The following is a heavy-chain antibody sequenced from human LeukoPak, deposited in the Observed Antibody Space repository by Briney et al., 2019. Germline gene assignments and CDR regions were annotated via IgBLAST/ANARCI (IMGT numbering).Heavy chain of an antibody. V-gene: IGHV1-18*01. CDR1: GYTFTSYG. CDR3: ARGRGNYYGSGSYSPFDY. D-gene: IGHD3-10*01. CDR2: ISADNGNT. J-gene: IGHJ4*02. Sequence: ASVKVSCKASGYTFTSYGISWVRQAPGQGLEWMGWISADNGNTNYAQKLQGRVTMTTDTSTSTAYMELRSLRSGDTAVYYCARGRGNYYGSGSYSPFDYWGQGTLVTVSS.